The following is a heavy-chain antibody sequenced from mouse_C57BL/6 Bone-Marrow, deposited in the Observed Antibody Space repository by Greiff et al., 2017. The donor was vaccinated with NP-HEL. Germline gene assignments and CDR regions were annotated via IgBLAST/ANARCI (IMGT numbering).Heavy chain of an antibody. CDR3: ARNPYGGFAD. CDR2: IYPRSGNT. CDR1: GYTFTSYG. J-gene: IGHJ3*01. V-gene: IGHV1-81*01. Sequence: QVQLKQSGAELARPGASVKLSCKASGYTFTSYGISWVKQRPGQGLEWIGEIYPRSGNTYYNEKFKGKATLTADKSSSTAYMELRSLTSEDSAVYFCARNPYGGFADWGQGTLVTVSA. D-gene: IGHD1-1*02.